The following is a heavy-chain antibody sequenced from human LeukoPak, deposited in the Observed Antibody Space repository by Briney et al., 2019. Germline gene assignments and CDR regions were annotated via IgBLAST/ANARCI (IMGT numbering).Heavy chain of an antibody. V-gene: IGHV4-38-2*01. CDR1: GYSISSGDY. J-gene: IGHJ5*02. CDR2: IYHSGST. CDR3: ARNTTEVVTAKWFDP. Sequence: SETLSLTCAVSGYSISSGDYWGWIRQAPGKGLEWIGSIYHSGSTHYNPSLKSRVTISVDTSKNQFSLKLSSVTAADTAVYYCARNTTEVVTAKWFDPWGQGTLVTVSP. D-gene: IGHD2-21*02.